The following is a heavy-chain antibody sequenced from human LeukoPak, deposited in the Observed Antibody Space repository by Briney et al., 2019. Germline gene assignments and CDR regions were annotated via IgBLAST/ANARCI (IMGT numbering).Heavy chain of an antibody. CDR3: VKDLSYESSGSVLEY. CDR1: GFTFEDYT. J-gene: IGHJ4*02. CDR2: VNWHGTA. V-gene: IGHV3-43*01. Sequence: PGGSLRLSCVASGFTFEDYTMHWVRQAPGKPLEWVSLVNWHGTAYYTDSVKGRFTISRDNSKNSLFLQMENLRSEDTAFYYCVKDLSYESSGSVLEYWGQGTLVTVSS. D-gene: IGHD3-22*01.